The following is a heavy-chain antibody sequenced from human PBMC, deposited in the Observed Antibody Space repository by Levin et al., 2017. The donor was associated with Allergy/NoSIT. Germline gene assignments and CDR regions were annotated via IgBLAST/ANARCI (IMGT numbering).Heavy chain of an antibody. CDR3: ARAFCNSISCSLTFEY. CDR1: GYSFTGYY. Sequence: ASVKVSCKASGYSFTGYYMHWVRQAPGQGLEWMGWINPNSGGAKYAQKSQGRVTMTRDMSISTFYMELSGLRSDDTAVYYCARAFCNSISCSLTFEYWGQGTLVTVSS. J-gene: IGHJ4*02. CDR2: INPNSGGA. D-gene: IGHD2-2*01. V-gene: IGHV1-2*02.